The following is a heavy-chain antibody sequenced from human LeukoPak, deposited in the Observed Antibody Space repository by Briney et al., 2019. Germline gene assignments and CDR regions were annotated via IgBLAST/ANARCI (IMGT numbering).Heavy chain of an antibody. CDR1: GDSITNSNSY. CDR2: VYYSGVT. Sequence: PSETLSLTCTVSGDSITNSNSYWVWIRQAPGKGLEWIGSVYYSGVTQYNPSLKSRVTISVDTSKNQFSLKLSSVTAADTAVYYCARAQEWEYFDYWGQGTLVTVSS. CDR3: ARAQEWEYFDY. J-gene: IGHJ4*02. V-gene: IGHV4-39*07. D-gene: IGHD1-26*01.